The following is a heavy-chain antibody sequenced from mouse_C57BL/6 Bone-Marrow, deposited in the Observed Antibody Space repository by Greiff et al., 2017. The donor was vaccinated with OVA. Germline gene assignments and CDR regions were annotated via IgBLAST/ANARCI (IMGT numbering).Heavy chain of an antibody. CDR3: ARCHGSSYGYFDV. CDR2: INPYNGGT. V-gene: IGHV1-19*01. D-gene: IGHD1-1*01. CDR1: GYTFTDYY. J-gene: IGHJ1*03. Sequence: EVQLQQSGPVLVKPGASVKMSCKASGYTFTDYYMNWVKQSHGKSLEWIGVINPYNGGTSYNQKFKGKATLTVDKSSSTAYMELNSLTSEDSAVYYCARCHGSSYGYFDVWGTGTTVTVSS.